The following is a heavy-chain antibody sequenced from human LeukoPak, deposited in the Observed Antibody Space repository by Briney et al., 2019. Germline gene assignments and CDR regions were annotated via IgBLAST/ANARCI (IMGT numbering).Heavy chain of an antibody. D-gene: IGHD3-22*01. CDR1: GFTFSSYA. Sequence: GGSLRLSCAAPGFTFSSYAMSWVRQAPGKGLEWVSAISGSGGSTYYADSVKGRFTISRDNSKNPLYLQMNSLRAEDTAVYYCAKDITNSYYYDSSGYPSPVDYWGQGTLVTVSS. V-gene: IGHV3-23*01. J-gene: IGHJ4*02. CDR3: AKDITNSYYYDSSGYPSPVDY. CDR2: ISGSGGST.